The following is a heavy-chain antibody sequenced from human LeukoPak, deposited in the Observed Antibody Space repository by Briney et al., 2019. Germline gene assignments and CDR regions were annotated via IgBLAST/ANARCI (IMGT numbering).Heavy chain of an antibody. D-gene: IGHD3-10*01. Sequence: PSETLSLTCAVSGGSISTSNWWSWVRQSPGKGLEWIGEIYHSGSTNYNPSLKSRVTISVDTSKNQFSLKLSSVTAADTAVYYCARDPGSGKDYYYYGMDVWGQGTTVTVSS. CDR3: ARDPGSGKDYYYYGMDV. CDR2: IYHSGST. V-gene: IGHV4-4*02. CDR1: GGSISTSNW. J-gene: IGHJ6*02.